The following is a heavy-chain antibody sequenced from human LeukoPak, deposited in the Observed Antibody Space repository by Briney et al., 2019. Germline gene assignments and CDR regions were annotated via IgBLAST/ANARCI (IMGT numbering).Heavy chain of an antibody. J-gene: IGHJ4*02. V-gene: IGHV1-24*01. CDR3: ATVEGSSSWYYFDY. CDR2: FDPEDGET. Sequence: GASVKVSCKVSGYTLTELSMHWVRQAPGKGLEWMGGFDPEDGETIYAQKFQGRVTMIEDTSTDTAYMELSSLRSEDTAVYYCATVEGSSSWYYFDYWGQGTLVTVSS. D-gene: IGHD6-13*01. CDR1: GYTLTELS.